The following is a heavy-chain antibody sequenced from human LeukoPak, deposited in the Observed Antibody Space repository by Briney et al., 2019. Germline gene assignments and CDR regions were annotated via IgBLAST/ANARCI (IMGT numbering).Heavy chain of an antibody. D-gene: IGHD5-24*01. V-gene: IGHV3-48*03. Sequence: GSLRLSCAASGFTFSSYEMNWVRQAPGKGLEWVSYISSSGSTIYYADSVKGRFTISRDNAKNSLYLQMNSLRAEDTAVYYCAREGPTFNFDYWGQGTLVTVSS. CDR1: GFTFSSYE. CDR3: AREGPTFNFDY. CDR2: ISSSGSTI. J-gene: IGHJ4*02.